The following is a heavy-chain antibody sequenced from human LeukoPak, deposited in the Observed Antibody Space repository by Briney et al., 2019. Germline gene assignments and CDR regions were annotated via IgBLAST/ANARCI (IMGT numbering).Heavy chain of an antibody. V-gene: IGHV3-66*02. CDR2: IYSGGST. CDR3: ARDIGGSYYSAFDI. Sequence: PGGSLRLSCAASGFSFMNAWMIWVRQAPGKGLEWVSVIYSGGSTYYADSVKGRFTISRDNSKNTLYLQMNSLRAEDTAVYYCARDIGGSYYSAFDIWGQGTMVTVSS. CDR1: GFSFMNAW. D-gene: IGHD1-26*01. J-gene: IGHJ3*02.